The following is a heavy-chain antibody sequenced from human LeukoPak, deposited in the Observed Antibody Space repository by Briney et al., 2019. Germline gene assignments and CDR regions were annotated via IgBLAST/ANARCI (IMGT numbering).Heavy chain of an antibody. V-gene: IGHV1-69*13. CDR2: IIPIFGTA. CDR3: ARVSYLDAFDI. Sequence: ASVKVSCKASGYTFTSYGISWVRQAPGQGLEWMGGIIPIFGTANYAQKFQGRVTITAGESTSTAYMELSSLRSEDTAVYYCARVSYLDAFDIWGQGTMVTVSS. J-gene: IGHJ3*02. CDR1: GYTFTSYG.